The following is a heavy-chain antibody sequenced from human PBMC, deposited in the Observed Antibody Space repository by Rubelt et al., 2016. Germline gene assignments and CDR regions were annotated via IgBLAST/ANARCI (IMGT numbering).Heavy chain of an antibody. D-gene: IGHD3-16*01. V-gene: IGHV4-39*02. J-gene: IGHJ4*01. CDR1: GGSIRSATSY. CDR3: ARGTYSPYFHY. CDR2: IPYSWST. Sequence: QLQVEESGPGLVKPSETLSLTCSVSGGSIRSATSYWGWIRQPPGKGLEWIGSIPYSWSTYDNPSLKSRVTISVEPSKHHFSLKLRSVSASDKAVYYCARGTYSPYFHYWGHGILVTVS.